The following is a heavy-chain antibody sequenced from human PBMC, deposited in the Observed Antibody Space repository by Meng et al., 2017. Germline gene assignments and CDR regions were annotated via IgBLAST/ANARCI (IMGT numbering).Heavy chain of an antibody. J-gene: IGHJ4*02. V-gene: IGHV1-46*01. D-gene: IGHD2-2*01. Sequence: ASVKVSCKASGYTFTSYYMHWVRQAPGQGLEWMGIINPSGGSTSYAQKFQGRVTMTRDTSTSTVYMELSSLRSEDTAVYYCARAADSSDIVVVPAAMAGSLGAYWGQGTLVTVAS. CDR1: GYTFTSYY. CDR3: ARAADSSDIVVVPAAMAGSLGAY. CDR2: INPSGGST.